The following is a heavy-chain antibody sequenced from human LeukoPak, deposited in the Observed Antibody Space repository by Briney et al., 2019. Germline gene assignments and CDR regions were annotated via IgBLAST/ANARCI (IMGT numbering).Heavy chain of an antibody. V-gene: IGHV1-2*02. CDR1: GYTFTGYY. D-gene: IGHD6-19*01. CDR2: INPNSGGT. Sequence: ASVKVSCKASGYTFTGYYMHWVRQAPGQGLEWMGWINPNSGGTNYAQKFQGRVTMTRDTSISTAYMELSRLRSDDTAVYYCARIEYSSGWYPSWGQGTLVTVSS. J-gene: IGHJ5*02. CDR3: ARIEYSSGWYPS.